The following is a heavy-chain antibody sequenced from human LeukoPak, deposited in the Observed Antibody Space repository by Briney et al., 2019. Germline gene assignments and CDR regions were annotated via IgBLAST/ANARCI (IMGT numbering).Heavy chain of an antibody. J-gene: IGHJ3*02. D-gene: IGHD1-14*01. CDR1: TFTFSNYW. CDR3: ARDVLAAGATGTFDI. CDR2: IKQDGSEK. Sequence: PGGSLRLSCAASTFTFSNYWMSWVRQASGKGLEWVANIKQDGSEKYYVDSVKGRFTISRDNAKTSLYLQMNSLRAEDTAVYYCARDVLAAGATGTFDIWGQGTMVTVSS. V-gene: IGHV3-7*03.